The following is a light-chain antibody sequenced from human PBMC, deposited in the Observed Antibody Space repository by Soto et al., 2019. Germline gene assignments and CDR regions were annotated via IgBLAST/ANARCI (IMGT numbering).Light chain of an antibody. V-gene: IGLV2-14*01. J-gene: IGLJ2*01. CDR2: DVS. Sequence: QSALTQPASMSGSPGQSITISCTGTSSDVGGYNYVSWYQQHPGKAPKLMIYDVSNRPSGVSNRFSGSKSGNTASLTISGLQAEDEADYYSSSYTSSSTVVFGGGTKVTVL. CDR3: SSYTSSSTVV. CDR1: SSDVGGYNY.